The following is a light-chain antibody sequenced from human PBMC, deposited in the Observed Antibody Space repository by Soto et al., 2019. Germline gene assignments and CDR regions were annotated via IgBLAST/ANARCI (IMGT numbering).Light chain of an antibody. V-gene: IGKV3-20*01. Sequence: EIVLTQSPGTLSLSPGERATLSCRASQSVGSYLAWYQQKPGQAPRLLIYGASSRATGIPDRFSGSGSGTDFTLTISRVEPEDFAVYYCQQYGSSRTFGQGTKVEIK. J-gene: IGKJ1*01. CDR1: QSVGSY. CDR3: QQYGSSRT. CDR2: GAS.